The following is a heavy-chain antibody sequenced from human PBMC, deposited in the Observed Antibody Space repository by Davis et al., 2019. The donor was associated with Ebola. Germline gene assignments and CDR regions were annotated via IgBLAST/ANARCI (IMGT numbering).Heavy chain of an antibody. D-gene: IGHD3-16*01. Sequence: PSETLSLTCTVSGGSISSYYWSWIRQPPGRGLEWIGEINHSGSTNYNPSLKSRVTISVDTSKNQFSLKVSSVTAADTATYYCARHGAGGTYYYCYGMDVWGQGTTVTVSS. CDR2: INHSGST. CDR1: GGSISSYY. J-gene: IGHJ6*02. CDR3: ARHGAGGTYYYCYGMDV. V-gene: IGHV4-34*01.